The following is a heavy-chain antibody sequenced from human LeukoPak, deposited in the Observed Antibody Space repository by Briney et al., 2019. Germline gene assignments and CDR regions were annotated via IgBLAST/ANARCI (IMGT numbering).Heavy chain of an antibody. D-gene: IGHD6-19*01. V-gene: IGHV3-53*01. CDR3: ARELTVAGPLGY. Sequence: PGGSLGLSCAASGFTVSSNYMSWVRQAPGKGLEWVSVIYSGGSTYYADSVKGRFTISRDNSKNTLYLQMNSLRAEDTAVYYCARELTVAGPLGYWGQGTLVTVSS. CDR1: GFTVSSNY. CDR2: IYSGGST. J-gene: IGHJ4*02.